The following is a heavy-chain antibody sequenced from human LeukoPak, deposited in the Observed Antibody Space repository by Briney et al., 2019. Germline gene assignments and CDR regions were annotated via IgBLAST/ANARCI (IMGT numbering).Heavy chain of an antibody. V-gene: IGHV3-49*04. J-gene: IGHJ6*02. CDR3: TREYGDYPCYYGMDV. CDR2: IRSKAYGGTT. CDR1: GFTFGDYA. D-gene: IGHD4-17*01. Sequence: GGSLRLSCTASGFTFGDYAMSWVRQAPGKGLEWVGFIRSKAYGGTTEYAASVKGRFTISRDDSISIAYLQMDSLKTEDTAVYYCTREYGDYPCYYGMDVWGQGTTVTVSS.